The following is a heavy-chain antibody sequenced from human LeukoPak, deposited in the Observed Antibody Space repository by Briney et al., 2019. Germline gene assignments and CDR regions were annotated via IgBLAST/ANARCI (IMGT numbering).Heavy chain of an antibody. CDR1: GFTFSSNG. D-gene: IGHD1-26*01. J-gene: IGHJ4*02. CDR2: IWYDGSNK. V-gene: IGHV3-33*01. CDR3: ASIVGATYFDY. Sequence: GGSLRLSCAASGFTFSSNGMHWVRQAPGKGLEWVAVIWYDGSNKYYADSVKGRFTISRDNSKNTLYLQMNSQRAEDTAVYYCASIVGATYFDYWGQGTLVTVSS.